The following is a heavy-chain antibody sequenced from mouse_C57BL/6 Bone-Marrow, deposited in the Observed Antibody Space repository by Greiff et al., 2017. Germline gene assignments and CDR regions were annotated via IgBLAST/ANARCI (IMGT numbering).Heavy chain of an antibody. D-gene: IGHD1-1*01. J-gene: IGHJ2*01. CDR1: GFTFSSYG. CDR2: ISSGCSYT. V-gene: IGHV5-6*02. Sequence: DVMLVESGGDLVKPGGSLKLTCAASGFTFSSYGMSWVRQTPDKRLEWVATISSGCSYTYYPDSVKGRFTISRDNAKNTLYRQMSSLKSEDTAMYYCARITTVVAFKNWGQGTTLPVSS. CDR3: ARITTVVAFKN.